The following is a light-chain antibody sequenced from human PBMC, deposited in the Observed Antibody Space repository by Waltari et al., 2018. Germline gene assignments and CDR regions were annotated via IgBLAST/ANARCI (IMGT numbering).Light chain of an antibody. V-gene: IGLV2-23*03. J-gene: IGLJ2*01. Sequence: QSALTQPASVSGSPGQSITISCTGTSSDVGSYNLVSWYQQHPGKAPKLMIYEGSKRPSGVSNRFSGSKSGNTASLTISGLQAEDEADYYCYSYAGSNTFVFG. CDR1: SSDVGSYNL. CDR2: EGS. CDR3: YSYAGSNTFV.